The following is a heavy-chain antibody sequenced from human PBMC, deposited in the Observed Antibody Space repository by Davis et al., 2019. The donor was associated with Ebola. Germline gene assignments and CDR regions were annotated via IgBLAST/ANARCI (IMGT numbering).Heavy chain of an antibody. Sequence: SVKVSCKASGGTFSSYAISWVRQAPGQGLEWMGGIIPIFGTANYAQKFQGRVTITADESTSTAYMELSSLRSEDTAVYYCARGPAFSKKESRYYYYYMDVWGKGTTVTVSS. CDR3: ARGPAFSKKESRYYYYYMDV. CDR2: IIPIFGTA. V-gene: IGHV1-69*13. J-gene: IGHJ6*03. CDR1: GGTFSSYA.